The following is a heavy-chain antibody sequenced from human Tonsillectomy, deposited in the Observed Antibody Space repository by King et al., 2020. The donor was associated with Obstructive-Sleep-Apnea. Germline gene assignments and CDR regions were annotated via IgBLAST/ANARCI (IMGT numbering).Heavy chain of an antibody. CDR1: GFTFSTYY. CDR2: INQDGSGK. J-gene: IGHJ5*02. D-gene: IGHD2-2*01. Sequence: EVQLVESGGGLVQPGGSLRLSCAASGFTFSTYYMSWVRQAPGKGLEWVANINQDGSGKYYVDSVKGRFTISRDNAKNSLYLQMNGLRAEDTAVYYCARDAYCTSTSCYEGRGIIDPWGQGTLVTVSS. V-gene: IGHV3-7*03. CDR3: ARDAYCTSTSCYEGRGIIDP.